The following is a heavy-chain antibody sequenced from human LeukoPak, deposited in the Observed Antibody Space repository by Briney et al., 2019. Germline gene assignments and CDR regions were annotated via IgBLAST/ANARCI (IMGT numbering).Heavy chain of an antibody. J-gene: IGHJ5*02. D-gene: IGHD2-2*01. V-gene: IGHV1-2*02. CDR1: GYTFTDYY. CDR2: MNPKNGGT. CDR3: ARSSVIVPAAINRFDP. Sequence: ASVKVSCKASGYTFTDYYMHWVRQAPGQGLEWMGWMNPKNGGTNYAQKVQGRVIMTRDTSISTSYMELSRLTSDDTAVYYCARSSVIVPAAINRFDPWGPGTLVTVSS.